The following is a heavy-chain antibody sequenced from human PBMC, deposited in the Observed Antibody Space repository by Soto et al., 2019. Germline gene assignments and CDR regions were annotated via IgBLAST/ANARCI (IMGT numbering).Heavy chain of an antibody. CDR1: GGSISSGGYY. Sequence: QVQLQESGPGLVKPSQTLSLTCTVSGGSISSGGYYWSWIRQHPGKGLEWIGYIYYSGSTYYNPSLKSRVTRSVDTSKNQFSLKLSSVTAADTAVYYCAREARVAYYYYGMDVWGQGTTVTVSS. V-gene: IGHV4-31*03. D-gene: IGHD2-15*01. CDR3: AREARVAYYYYGMDV. CDR2: IYYSGST. J-gene: IGHJ6*02.